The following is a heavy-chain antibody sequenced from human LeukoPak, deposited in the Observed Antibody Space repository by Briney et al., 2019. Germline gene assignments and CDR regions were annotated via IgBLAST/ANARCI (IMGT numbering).Heavy chain of an antibody. D-gene: IGHD1-14*01. J-gene: IGHJ6*03. CDR2: ISSRGSYI. CDR3: ARVGPWVNPDYYYYYYMDV. V-gene: IGHV3-21*01. Sequence: GGSLSLSCAASRFTFSSYSMNWVRQAPGKGLEWVSSISSRGSYIYYADSVKGRFTISRDNAKNSLYLQMNSLRAEDTAVYYCARVGPWVNPDYYYYYYMDVWGKGTTVTVSS. CDR1: RFTFSSYS.